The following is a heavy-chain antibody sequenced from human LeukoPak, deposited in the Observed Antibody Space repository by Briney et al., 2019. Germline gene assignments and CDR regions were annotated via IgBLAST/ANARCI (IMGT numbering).Heavy chain of an antibody. Sequence: PSETLSLTCTVSGGSISSYYWSWIRQPAGKGLEWIRRIYTSGSTNYNPSLKSRVTMSVDTSKNQFSLKLSSVTAADTAVYYCARDNWNYRGPNWFDPWGQGTLVTVSS. CDR2: IYTSGST. D-gene: IGHD1-7*01. CDR1: GGSISSYY. CDR3: ARDNWNYRGPNWFDP. V-gene: IGHV4-4*07. J-gene: IGHJ5*02.